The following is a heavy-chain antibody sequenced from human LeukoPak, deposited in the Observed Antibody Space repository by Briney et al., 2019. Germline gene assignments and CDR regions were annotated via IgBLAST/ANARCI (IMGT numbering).Heavy chain of an antibody. CDR3: AKDWGERWTIDY. CDR1: GFTFRSDA. Sequence: PGGSLRLSCAASGFTFRSDAMHWVRQAPGKGLEGVSFIPYDGTNKYYIDSVRGRFTISRDNSKNTLYLQMNSLRAEDTAVYYCAKDWGERWTIDYWGQGTLVTVSS. J-gene: IGHJ4*02. D-gene: IGHD3-16*01. CDR2: IPYDGTNK. V-gene: IGHV3-30*02.